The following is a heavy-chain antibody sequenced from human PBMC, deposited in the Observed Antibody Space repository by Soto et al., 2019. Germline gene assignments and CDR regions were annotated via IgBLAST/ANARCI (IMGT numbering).Heavy chain of an antibody. J-gene: IGHJ4*02. CDR1: GGSFSRGGYY. CDR2: IYYSGNT. D-gene: IGHD3-16*01. Sequence: TLSLTCTVSGGSFSRGGYYWIWIRQHPGKGLEWIGYIYYSGNTSYNPSLKSRVTISVDTSKNQFSLKLRSVTAADTAVYYCAREGALGNFEYWGQGTLVTVSS. V-gene: IGHV4-31*03. CDR3: AREGALGNFEY.